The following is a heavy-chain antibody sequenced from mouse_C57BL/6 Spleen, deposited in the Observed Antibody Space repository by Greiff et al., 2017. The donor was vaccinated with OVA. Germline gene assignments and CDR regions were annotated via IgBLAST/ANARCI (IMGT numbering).Heavy chain of an antibody. CDR3: ARIPANWVYFDY. CDR1: GYSFTGYY. J-gene: IGHJ2*01. CDR2: INPSTGGT. V-gene: IGHV1-42*01. D-gene: IGHD4-1*01. Sequence: VQLQQSGPELVKPGASVKISCKASGYSFTGYYMNWVKQSPEKSLEWIGEINPSTGGTTYNQKFKAKATLTVDKSSSTAYMQLKSLTSEDSAVXYCARIPANWVYFDYWGQGTTLTVSS.